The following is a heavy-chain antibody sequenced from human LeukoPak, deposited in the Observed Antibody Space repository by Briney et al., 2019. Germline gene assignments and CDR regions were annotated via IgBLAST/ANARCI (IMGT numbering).Heavy chain of an antibody. J-gene: IGHJ6*03. D-gene: IGHD6-6*01. Sequence: GGSLRLSCAASGFTFSNAWMSWVRQAPGKGLEWVGRIKSKTDGGTTDYAAPVKGRFTISRDDSKNTLYLQMNSLKTEDTAVYYCTSSSSWVNYYYYYIDVWGKGTTVTLS. CDR2: IKSKTDGGTT. CDR1: GFTFSNAW. CDR3: TSSSSWVNYYYYYIDV. V-gene: IGHV3-15*01.